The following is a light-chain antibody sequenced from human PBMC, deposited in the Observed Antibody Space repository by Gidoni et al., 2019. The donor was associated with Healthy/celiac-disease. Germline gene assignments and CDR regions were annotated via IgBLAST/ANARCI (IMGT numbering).Light chain of an antibody. Sequence: DIQMTQSPSSLSASVGDRVTITCRATQGISNYLAWFRQKPGKAPKSLNYAASGLQSGDTSNFSGSGSGTDLTLSSVGLEPVDFSTCICGQYNSYPCTFGQGTKLEIK. CDR1: QGISNY. CDR3: GQYNSYPCT. V-gene: IGKV1-16*02. J-gene: IGKJ2*02. CDR2: AAS.